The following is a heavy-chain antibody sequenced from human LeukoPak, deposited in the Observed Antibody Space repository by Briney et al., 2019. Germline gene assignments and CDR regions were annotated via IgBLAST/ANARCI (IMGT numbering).Heavy chain of an antibody. D-gene: IGHD3-22*01. CDR2: INPNSGGT. CDR1: GYTFTGYG. J-gene: IGHJ4*02. V-gene: IGHV1-2*02. Sequence: ASVKVSCKASGYTFTGYGISWVRQAPGQGLEWMGWINPNSGGTNYAQKFQGRVTMTRDTSISTAYMELSRLRSDDTAVYYCARGYYDSSGYYYWGQGTLVTVSS. CDR3: ARGYYDSSGYYY.